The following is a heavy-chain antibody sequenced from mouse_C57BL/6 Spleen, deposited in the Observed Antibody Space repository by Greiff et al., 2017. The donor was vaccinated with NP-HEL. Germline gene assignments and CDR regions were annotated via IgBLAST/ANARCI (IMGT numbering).Heavy chain of an antibody. CDR3: ARCPITTSYFDY. J-gene: IGHJ2*01. V-gene: IGHV1-26*01. D-gene: IGHD1-1*01. CDR2: INPNNGGT. Sequence: VQLQQSGPELVKPGASVKISCKASGYTFTDYYMNWVKQSHGKSLEWIGDINPNNGGTSYNQKFKGKATLTVDKSSSTAYMELRSLTSEDSAVYYCARCPITTSYFDYWGQGTTLTVSS. CDR1: GYTFTDYY.